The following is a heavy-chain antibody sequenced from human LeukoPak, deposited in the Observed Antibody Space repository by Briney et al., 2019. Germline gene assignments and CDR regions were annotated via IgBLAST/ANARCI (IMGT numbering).Heavy chain of an antibody. Sequence: SETLSLTCTVSGGSISTYYWSWIRQSPEKGLEWIGDVYHSGSTNYNPSLKSRVTISVDTSKNQFSLWLTSVTAADTAVYYCARRSIAANNWFDPWGQGTLVTVSS. D-gene: IGHD6-6*01. CDR1: GGSISTYY. CDR2: VYHSGST. V-gene: IGHV4-59*12. CDR3: ARRSIAANNWFDP. J-gene: IGHJ5*02.